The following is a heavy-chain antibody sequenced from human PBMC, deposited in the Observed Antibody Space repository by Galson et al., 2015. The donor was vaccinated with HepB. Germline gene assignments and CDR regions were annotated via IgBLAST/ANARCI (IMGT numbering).Heavy chain of an antibody. CDR2: ISSSSSYI. CDR3: ARDQNGDYVLDY. D-gene: IGHD4-17*01. Sequence: SLRLSCAASGFTFSSYSMNWVRQAPGKGLEWVSFISSSSSYIYYADSVKGRFTISRDNAKNSLYLQMNSLRAEDTAVYYCARDQNGDYVLDYWGQGTLVTVSS. J-gene: IGHJ4*02. CDR1: GFTFSSYS. V-gene: IGHV3-21*01.